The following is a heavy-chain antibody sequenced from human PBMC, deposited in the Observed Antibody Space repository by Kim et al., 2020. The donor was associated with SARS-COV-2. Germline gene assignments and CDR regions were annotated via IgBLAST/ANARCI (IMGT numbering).Heavy chain of an antibody. V-gene: IGHV4-34*04. D-gene: IGHD3-3*01. CDR3: ARKFLALQLDS. CDR2: INHGGET. CDR1: GGSFSDYY. Sequence: SETLSLTCAVYGGSFSDYYWTWIRQPPGKGLEGIGEINHGGETKKNPPPKGGAPLSVTTSKNKSPFNLSLGPAAARAFYSCARKFLALQLDSWGRETLAT. J-gene: IGHJ4*02.